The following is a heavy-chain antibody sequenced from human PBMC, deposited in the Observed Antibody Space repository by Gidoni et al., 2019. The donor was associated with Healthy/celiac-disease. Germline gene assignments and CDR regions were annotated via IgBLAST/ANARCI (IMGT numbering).Heavy chain of an antibody. J-gene: IGHJ6*03. CDR2: NYYSGST. Sequence: QVQLQESGAGLVKPSETLSLTCTVTGGSISSYYWSWRRQPPGKGLEWIGYNYYSGSTNYNPSLKSRVTIPVDTSKNQFSLKLSSVTAADTAVYYCARDVIDYGDYVLPLGYMDVWGKGTTVTVSS. V-gene: IGHV4-59*01. CDR3: ARDVIDYGDYVLPLGYMDV. CDR1: GGSISSYY. D-gene: IGHD4-17*01.